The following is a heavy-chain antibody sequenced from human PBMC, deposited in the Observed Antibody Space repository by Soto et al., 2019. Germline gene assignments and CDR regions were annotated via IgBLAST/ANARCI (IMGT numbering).Heavy chain of an antibody. CDR2: IHSDGSST. D-gene: IGHD2-21*02. J-gene: IGHJ3*01. CDR1: GFTFNYYW. Sequence: EVQLVESEGGLVQRGGSLRLSCAASGFTFNYYWMHWVRQAPGQGLVWVSHIHSDGSSTTYAGSVKGRFTISRDNAKNTLYLQMNSLRAEDTAVYYCARGDKGGFDLWGQGTTVTVSS. CDR3: ARGDKGGFDL. V-gene: IGHV3-74*01.